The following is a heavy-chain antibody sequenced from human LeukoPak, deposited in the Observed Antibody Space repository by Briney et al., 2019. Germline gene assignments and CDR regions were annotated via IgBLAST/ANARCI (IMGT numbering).Heavy chain of an antibody. J-gene: IGHJ5*02. CDR1: GYSFTTYW. D-gene: IGHD2-15*01. CDR2: IYPGDSDT. Sequence: GESLKISCKSSGYSFTTYWIAWVRQMPGKGLEWMGIIYPGDSDTRYSPSFQGQVTISADKSTNTAYLQWSSLKASDTAMYYCARGGTPYYNWFDPWGQGTLVTVSS. CDR3: ARGGTPYYNWFDP. V-gene: IGHV5-51*01.